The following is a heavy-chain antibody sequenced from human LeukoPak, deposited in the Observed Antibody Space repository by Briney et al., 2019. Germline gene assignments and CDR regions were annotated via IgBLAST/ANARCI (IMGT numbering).Heavy chain of an antibody. CDR3: AKGSGDYTLIGY. CDR2: ISGSGGST. CDR1: GFTFSSYA. Sequence: PGGSLRLSCAASGFTFSSYAMSWVRQAPGKGLEWVSAISGSGGSTYYADSVKGRFNISRDNSKNTLYLQMNSLTAEDTAINYCAKGSGDYTLIGYWSQGTLVTVSS. D-gene: IGHD4-17*01. J-gene: IGHJ4*02. V-gene: IGHV3-23*01.